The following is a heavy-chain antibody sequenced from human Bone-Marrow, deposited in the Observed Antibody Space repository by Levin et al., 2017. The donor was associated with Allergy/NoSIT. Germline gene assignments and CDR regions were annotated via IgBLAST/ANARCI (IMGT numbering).Heavy chain of an antibody. CDR2: INRGGTST. V-gene: IGHV3-74*01. CDR1: GFAFSNYW. CDR3: ARDPFAYNFGSGSYLDY. J-gene: IGHJ4*02. Sequence: GESLKISCGASGFAFSNYWMHWVRQAPGKGLVWVSRINRGGTSTTYADSVKGRFTISRDNAKNTLYLQMNSLRAEDTAVYYCARDPFAYNFGSGSYLDYWGQGTLVSVSS. D-gene: IGHD3-10*01.